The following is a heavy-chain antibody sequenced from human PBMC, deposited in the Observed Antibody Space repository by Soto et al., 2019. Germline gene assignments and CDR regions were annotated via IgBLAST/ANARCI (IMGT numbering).Heavy chain of an antibody. V-gene: IGHV3-11*01. J-gene: IGHJ4*02. D-gene: IGHD6-6*01. Sequence: GGSLRLSCAASGFTFSGYYMNWIRQAPGKGLEWVSYISGSGSTIKYTDSVKGRFTISRDNAKKSLYLQMNSLRTEDTAVYFCAREYGYSSSSTPAFDYWGQGTQVTVSS. CDR1: GFTFSGYY. CDR3: AREYGYSSSSTPAFDY. CDR2: ISGSGSTI.